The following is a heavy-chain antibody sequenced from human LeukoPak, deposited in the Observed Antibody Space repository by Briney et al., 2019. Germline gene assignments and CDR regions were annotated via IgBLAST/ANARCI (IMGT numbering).Heavy chain of an antibody. CDR1: GFTFSSYA. Sequence: GGSLRLSCAASGFTFSSYAVNWVRQAPGKGLEWVSSISDSGGSSYNADSVEGRFTNSRDNSNSALFLQMNSLRAEDTAVYYCAKSGRYYDSSGYYFVLESWGQGTLVTVSS. D-gene: IGHD3-22*01. CDR3: AKSGRYYDSSGYYFVLES. J-gene: IGHJ4*02. V-gene: IGHV3-23*01. CDR2: ISDSGGSS.